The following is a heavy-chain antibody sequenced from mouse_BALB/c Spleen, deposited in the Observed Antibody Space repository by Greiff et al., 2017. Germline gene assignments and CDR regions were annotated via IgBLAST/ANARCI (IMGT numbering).Heavy chain of an antibody. CDR3: ARMYYRYDGAMDY. CDR1: GFTFSSFG. CDR2: ISSGSSTI. J-gene: IGHJ4*01. V-gene: IGHV5-17*02. D-gene: IGHD2-14*01. Sequence: EVHLVESGGGLVQPGGSRKLSCAASGFTFSSFGMHWVRQAPEKGLEWVAYISSGSSTIYYADTVKGRFTISRDNPKNTLFLQMTSLRSEDTAMYYCARMYYRYDGAMDYWGQGTSVTVSS.